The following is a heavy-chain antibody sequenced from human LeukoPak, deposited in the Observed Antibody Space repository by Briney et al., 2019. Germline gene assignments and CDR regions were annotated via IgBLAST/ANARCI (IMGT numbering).Heavy chain of an antibody. D-gene: IGHD3-22*01. CDR2: IYYSGST. J-gene: IGHJ4*02. V-gene: IGHV4-30-4*01. Sequence: SQTLSLTCTVSGGSISSGDYYWSWIRQPPGTGLEWIGYIYYSGSTYYNPSLKSRVTISVDTSKNQFSLKLSSVTAADTAVYYCARALGGYRAFGYFDYWGQGTLLTVSS. CDR3: ARALGGYRAFGYFDY. CDR1: GGSISSGDYY.